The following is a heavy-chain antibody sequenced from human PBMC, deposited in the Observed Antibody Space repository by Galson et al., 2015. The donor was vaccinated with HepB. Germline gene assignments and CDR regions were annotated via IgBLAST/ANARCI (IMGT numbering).Heavy chain of an antibody. CDR3: AKDEGYGDIYWYFDL. Sequence: SLRLSCAASGFTFSNYAMHWVRQAPGKGLEWVAVIWSDGSNKYYADSVKGRFTISRDNSKNTLYLQMNSLRAEDTAVYYCAKDEGYGDIYWYFDLWGRGTLVTVSS. V-gene: IGHV3-33*06. CDR1: GFTFSNYA. D-gene: IGHD4-17*01. J-gene: IGHJ2*01. CDR2: IWSDGSNK.